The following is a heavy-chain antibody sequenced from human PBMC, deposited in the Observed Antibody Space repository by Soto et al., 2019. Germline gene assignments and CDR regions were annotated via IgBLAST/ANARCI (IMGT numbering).Heavy chain of an antibody. J-gene: IGHJ6*02. Sequence: ASVKVSCKASGYTFTSYGISWVRQAPGQGLEWMGWISAYNGNTNYAQKLQGRVTMTTDTSTSTAYMELRSLRSDDTAVYYCARDPGNEDDYYYYYGMDVWGQGTTVTVSS. V-gene: IGHV1-18*01. CDR2: ISAYNGNT. D-gene: IGHD1-1*01. CDR3: ARDPGNEDDYYYYYGMDV. CDR1: GYTFTSYG.